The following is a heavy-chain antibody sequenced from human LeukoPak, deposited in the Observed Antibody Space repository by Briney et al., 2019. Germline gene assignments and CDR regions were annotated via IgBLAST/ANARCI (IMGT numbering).Heavy chain of an antibody. D-gene: IGHD2-2*01. CDR3: ARRRYCSSTSCLQARGEYFQH. CDR2: ISYDGSNK. J-gene: IGHJ1*01. CDR1: GFTFSSYA. Sequence: GRSLRLSCAASGFTFSSYAMHWVRQAPGKGLEWVAVISYDGSNKYYADSVKGRFTISRDNSKNTLYLQMNSLRAEDTAVYYCARRRYCSSTSCLQARGEYFQHWGQGTLVTVSS. V-gene: IGHV3-30-3*01.